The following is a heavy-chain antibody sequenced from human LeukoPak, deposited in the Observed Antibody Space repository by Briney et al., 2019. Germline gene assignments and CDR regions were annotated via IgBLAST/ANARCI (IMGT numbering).Heavy chain of an antibody. V-gene: IGHV1-18*01. CDR2: ISAYNGNT. J-gene: IGHJ6*02. CDR1: GYTFTSYG. CDR3: ARDREEYGGNYYYYGMDV. Sequence: GASVKVSCKASGYTFTSYGISWVRQAPGQGLEWMGWISAYNGNTNYAQKLQGRVTMTTDTSTSTAYMELRSLRSDDAAVYYCARDREEYGGNYYYYGMDVWGQGTTVTVSS. D-gene: IGHD4-23*01.